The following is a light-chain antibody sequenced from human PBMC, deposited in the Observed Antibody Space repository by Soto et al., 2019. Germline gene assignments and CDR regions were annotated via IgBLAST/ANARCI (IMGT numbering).Light chain of an antibody. J-gene: IGLJ2*01. CDR1: SSDVGDYNY. V-gene: IGLV2-14*01. CDR3: SSYTATNTLV. CDR2: GVS. Sequence: QSALTQPASVSGSPGQSITISCTGTSSDVGDYNYVSWYQQHPGKAPKLIIYGVSNRPSGISNRFSGSKSGNTASLTVSGLQAEDEADYYCSSYTATNTLVFGGGTNLTVL.